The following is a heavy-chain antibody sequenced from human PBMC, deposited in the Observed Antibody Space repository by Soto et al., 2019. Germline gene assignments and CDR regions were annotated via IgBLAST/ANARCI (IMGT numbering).Heavy chain of an antibody. Sequence: PGGSLRLSCAASGFTFSSYAMSWVRQAPGKGLEWVSAISGSGGSTYYADSVKGRFTISRDNSKNTLYLQMNSLRAEDTAVYYCARRGASNIVVVVAATKPAGAFDIWGQGTMVTVSS. CDR2: ISGSGGST. V-gene: IGHV3-23*01. CDR3: ARRGASNIVVVVAATKPAGAFDI. J-gene: IGHJ3*02. D-gene: IGHD2-15*01. CDR1: GFTFSSYA.